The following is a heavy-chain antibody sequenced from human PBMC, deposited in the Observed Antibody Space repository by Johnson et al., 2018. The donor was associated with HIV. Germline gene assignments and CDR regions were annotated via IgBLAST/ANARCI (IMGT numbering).Heavy chain of an antibody. CDR1: GFTFDDYA. CDR2: ISWNSGSI. CDR3: ARDRWLQLGAFDI. D-gene: IGHD5-24*01. V-gene: IGHV3-9*01. Sequence: VQLVESGGGLVQPGRSLRLSCAASGFTFDDYAMHWVRQAPGKGLEWVSGISWNSGSIGYADSVKGRFTISRDNVKNSLFLQINSLRADDTAVYYCARDRWLQLGAFDIWGQGTLVTVSS. J-gene: IGHJ3*02.